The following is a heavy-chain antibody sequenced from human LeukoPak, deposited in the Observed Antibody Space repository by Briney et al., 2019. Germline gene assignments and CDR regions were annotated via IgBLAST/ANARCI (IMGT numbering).Heavy chain of an antibody. D-gene: IGHD6-19*01. CDR1: GYTFTSYY. J-gene: IGHJ4*02. Sequence: GASVKVSCKASGYTFTSYYMHWVRQAPGQGLEWMGIINPSGGSTSYAQKFQGRVTMTRDTPKNQFSLRLSSVTAADTAVYYCASERRYSSGRWDYYFDYWGQGSLVTVSS. V-gene: IGHV1-46*01. CDR3: ASERRYSSGRWDYYFDY. CDR2: INPSGGST.